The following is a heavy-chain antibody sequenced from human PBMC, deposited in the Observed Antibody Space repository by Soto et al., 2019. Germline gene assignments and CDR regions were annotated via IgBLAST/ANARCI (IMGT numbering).Heavy chain of an antibody. CDR2: IYYRGTS. J-gene: IGHJ5*01. Sequence: SETLSLTCTVSGASITSVDYYWSWIRQSPGTGLGWIGYIYYRGTSYYNPSLKSRVSMSVDTSKNQFSLKLESVTAADTAVYYCAGALGILAGYYRPWGQGTLVTVSS. V-gene: IGHV4-30-4*01. CDR3: AGALGILAGYYRP. D-gene: IGHD3-9*01. CDR1: GASITSVDYY.